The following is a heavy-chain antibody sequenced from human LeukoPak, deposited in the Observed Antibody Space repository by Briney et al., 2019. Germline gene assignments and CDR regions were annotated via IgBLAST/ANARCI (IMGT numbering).Heavy chain of an antibody. CDR3: ARGRFHFQD. CDR2: IKQDGSEK. Sequence: GGSLRLSCAASGFTFSSYWMSWVRQAPGKGLEWVANIKQDGSEKYYVDSVKGRFTISRDNSKKTLYLQMNSLRPEDTAVYYCARGRFHFQDWGQGTLVTVSS. J-gene: IGHJ1*01. V-gene: IGHV3-7*04. D-gene: IGHD2-21*01. CDR1: GFTFSSYW.